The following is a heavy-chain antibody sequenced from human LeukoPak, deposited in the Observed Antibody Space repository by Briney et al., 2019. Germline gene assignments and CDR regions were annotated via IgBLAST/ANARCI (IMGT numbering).Heavy chain of an antibody. J-gene: IGHJ6*02. V-gene: IGHV3-66*02. D-gene: IGHD4-17*01. CDR3: ARGPGNYGDYVGYYGMDV. Sequence: RGSLRLSCAASGFTVSSNYMSWVRQAPGKGLEWVSVIYSGGSTYYADSVKGRFTISRDNSKNTLYLQMNSLRAEDTAVYYCARGPGNYGDYVGYYGMDVWGQGTTVTVSS. CDR1: GFTVSSNY. CDR2: IYSGGST.